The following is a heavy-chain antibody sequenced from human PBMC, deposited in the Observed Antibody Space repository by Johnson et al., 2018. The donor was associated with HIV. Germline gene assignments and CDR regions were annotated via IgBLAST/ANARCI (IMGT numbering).Heavy chain of an antibody. V-gene: IGHV3-30*03. CDR2: ISYDGSYK. Sequence: QVQLVESGGGLVKPGGSLRLSCAASGFTFSDYYMSWVRQAPGKGLEWVAVISYDGSYKYYIDSVKGRFTVSRDNSKNTLYLQMNSLRTEDTAVYYCARAGRFTMIQGAFDIWGQGTMVTVSS. CDR1: GFTFSDYY. J-gene: IGHJ3*02. D-gene: IGHD3-22*01. CDR3: ARAGRFTMIQGAFDI.